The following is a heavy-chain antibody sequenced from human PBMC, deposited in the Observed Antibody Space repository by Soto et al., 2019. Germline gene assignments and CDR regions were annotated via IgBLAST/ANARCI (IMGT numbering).Heavy chain of an antibody. CDR1: GFNFNKYA. D-gene: IGHD6-19*01. J-gene: IGHJ4*02. CDR3: AKAGGQQWLLPHLEN. Sequence: EVQLLESGGGLVRPGESLRLSCAASGFNFNKYAMSWVRQAPGEGLEWVSGISRCGGTASYADSVKGRFTIARDDAKNTLYLDMNSMRVEDTAEYYWAKAGGQQWLLPHLENWGRGTLVTVS. V-gene: IGHV3-23*01. CDR2: ISRCGGTA.